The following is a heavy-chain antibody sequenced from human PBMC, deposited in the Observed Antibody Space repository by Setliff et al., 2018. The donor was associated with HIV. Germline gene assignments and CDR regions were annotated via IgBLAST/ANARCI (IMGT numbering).Heavy chain of an antibody. CDR1: GFTFSNFW. CDR3: ARDGRLPSSYWYFDL. J-gene: IGHJ2*01. V-gene: IGHV3-7*03. D-gene: IGHD2-21*02. CDR2: IKKDGSEI. Sequence: GGSLRLSCAASGFTFSNFWMDWVRQAPGKGLEWVATIKKDGSEIYYVDSVKGRFTISRDNSKNTLYLQMNSLRAEDTAVYYCARDGRLPSSYWYFDLWGRGTLVTVSS.